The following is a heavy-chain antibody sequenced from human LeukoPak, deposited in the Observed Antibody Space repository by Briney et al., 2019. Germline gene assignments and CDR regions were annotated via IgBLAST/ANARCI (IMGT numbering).Heavy chain of an antibody. CDR2: IYHSGST. V-gene: IGHV4-38-2*02. J-gene: IGHJ6*03. Sequence: PSETLSLTCTVSGYSISSGYYWGWIRQPPGKGLEWIGSIYHSGSTYYNPSLKSRVTISVDTSKNQFSLKLSSVTAADTAVYYCARDVRDIVVVPAASLYYYYYYMDVWGKGTTVTVSS. CDR3: ARDVRDIVVVPAASLYYYYYYMDV. D-gene: IGHD2-2*01. CDR1: GYSISSGYY.